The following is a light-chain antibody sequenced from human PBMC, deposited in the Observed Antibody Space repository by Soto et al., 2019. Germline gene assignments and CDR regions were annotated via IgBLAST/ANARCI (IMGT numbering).Light chain of an antibody. CDR1: QSVFYSSENKNY. Sequence: DIVMTQSPDSLAVSLGERATINCKSSQSVFYSSENKNYLAWYQQKPGQAPRLLIYDASNRATGIPARFSGSGSGTDFTLTISSLEPEDFAVYYCQQRSNWPPKTFGQGTKVDIK. CDR3: QQRSNWPPKT. V-gene: IGKV3-11*01. CDR2: DAS. J-gene: IGKJ1*01.